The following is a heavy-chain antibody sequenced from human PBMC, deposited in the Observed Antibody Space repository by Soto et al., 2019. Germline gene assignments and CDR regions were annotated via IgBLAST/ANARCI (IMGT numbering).Heavy chain of an antibody. J-gene: IGHJ5*02. D-gene: IGHD6-13*01. CDR1: GFTFSSYS. CDR2: ISSSSSTI. CDR3: ARHPERIAEIGWFDP. Sequence: TASGFTFSSYSMNWVRQAPGKGLEWVSYISSSSSTIYYADSVKGRFTISRDNAKNSLYLQMNSLGAEDTAVYYCARHPERIAEIGWFDPWGQGTLVTVSS. V-gene: IGHV3-48*01.